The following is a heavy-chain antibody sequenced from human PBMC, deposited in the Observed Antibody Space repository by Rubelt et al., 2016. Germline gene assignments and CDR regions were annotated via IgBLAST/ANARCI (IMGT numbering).Heavy chain of an antibody. CDR1: GYSFTSYW. V-gene: IGHV5-51*01. Sequence: EVQLVQSGAEVKKPGESLKISCKGSGYSFTSYWIVWVRQMPGKGLGWRGFIYSGDSDPRYRPSFQCQATISADKYISTAYLQWSSLKASDTAMYYCARVTTVTNDNWFDPWGQGTLVTVSS. J-gene: IGHJ5*02. CDR2: IYSGDSDP. D-gene: IGHD4-17*01. CDR3: ARVTTVTNDNWFDP.